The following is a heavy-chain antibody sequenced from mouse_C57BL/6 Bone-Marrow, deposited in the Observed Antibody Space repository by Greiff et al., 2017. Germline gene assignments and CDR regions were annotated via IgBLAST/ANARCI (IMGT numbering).Heavy chain of an antibody. V-gene: IGHV1-82*01. CDR1: GYAFSSSW. CDR3: ARQYYGSSFYWYFEV. D-gene: IGHD1-1*01. J-gene: IGHJ1*03. Sequence: QVQLQQSGPELVKPGASVKISCKASGYAFSSSWMNWVKQRPGKGLEWIGRIYPGDGDTNYNGKFKGKVTLTADKSSSTAYMQLSSLTSEDSAVYFCARQYYGSSFYWYFEVWGTGTTVTVSS. CDR2: IYPGDGDT.